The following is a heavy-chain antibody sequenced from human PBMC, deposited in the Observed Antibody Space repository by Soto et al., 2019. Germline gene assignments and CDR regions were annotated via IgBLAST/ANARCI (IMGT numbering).Heavy chain of an antibody. CDR3: AREMGVYYGSGSYDRWFDP. V-gene: IGHV3-21*01. Sequence: EVQVGESGGGLVKPGGSLRLSCAASGFTFSTYSMNWVRQAPGKGLEWVSYISGGSGRIYYADSVKGRFTISRDNAKNSLYLQMNSLRAEDTAVYYCAREMGVYYGSGSYDRWFDPWGQGTQVTVSS. CDR1: GFTFSTYS. CDR2: ISGGSGRI. J-gene: IGHJ5*02. D-gene: IGHD3-10*01.